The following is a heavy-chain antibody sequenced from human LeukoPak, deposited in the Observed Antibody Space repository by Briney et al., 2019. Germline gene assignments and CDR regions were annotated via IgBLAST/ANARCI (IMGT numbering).Heavy chain of an antibody. V-gene: IGHV3-7*01. CDR2: IKEDGSKT. Sequence: GGSLRLSCAASGFAFNTYSMTWVRQAPGKGLEWVANIKEDGSKTYYLDSMKGRFTISRDNAQNSLYLQMNSLRAEDTAVYYCARGHDYGDYLWGQGTLVTVSS. D-gene: IGHD4-17*01. J-gene: IGHJ5*02. CDR3: ARGHDYGDYL. CDR1: GFAFNTYS.